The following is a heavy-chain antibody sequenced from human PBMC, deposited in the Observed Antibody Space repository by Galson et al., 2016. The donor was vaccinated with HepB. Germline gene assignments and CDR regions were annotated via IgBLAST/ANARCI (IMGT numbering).Heavy chain of an antibody. D-gene: IGHD6-13*01. V-gene: IGHV3-30*14. CDR1: GFTFSTYA. CDR3: VKSNLAAPGGFYGMDV. J-gene: IGHJ6*02. CDR2: ISYDGNKK. Sequence: SLRLSCAASGFTFSTYAMHWVRQAPGKGLEWVAVISYDGNKKYYAASVNGRFTIARDNSKNTLYLQMRSLRAEDTAVYYCVKSNLAAPGGFYGMDVWGQGTTVTVSS.